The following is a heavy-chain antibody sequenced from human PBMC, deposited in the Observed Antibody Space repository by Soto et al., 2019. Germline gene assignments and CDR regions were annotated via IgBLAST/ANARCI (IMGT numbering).Heavy chain of an antibody. J-gene: IGHJ6*03. CDR2: TRNKANSYTT. CDR3: AREPFSYIVENYYYYYYMDV. Sequence: GGSLRLSCAASGFTFSDHYMDWVRQAPGKGLEWVGRTRNKANSYTTEYAASVKGRFTISRDDSKNSLYLQMNSLKTEDTAVYYCAREPFSYIVENYYYYYYMDVWGKGTTVTVSS. CDR1: GFTFSDHY. V-gene: IGHV3-72*01. D-gene: IGHD5-12*01.